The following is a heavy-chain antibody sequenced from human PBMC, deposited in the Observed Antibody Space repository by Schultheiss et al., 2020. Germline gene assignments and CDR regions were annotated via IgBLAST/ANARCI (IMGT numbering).Heavy chain of an antibody. CDR1: GFTFSSYG. J-gene: IGHJ6*02. CDR2: ISYDGSNK. V-gene: IGHV3-30*03. D-gene: IGHD3-22*01. Sequence: GESLKISCAASGFTFSSYGMHWVRQAPGKGLEWVAVISYDGSNKYYADSVKGRFTISRDNSKKTLYLQMNSLRAEDTAVYYCARDVDVGNYDSSGYYYYYYGMDVWGQGTTVTVS. CDR3: ARDVDVGNYDSSGYYYYYYGMDV.